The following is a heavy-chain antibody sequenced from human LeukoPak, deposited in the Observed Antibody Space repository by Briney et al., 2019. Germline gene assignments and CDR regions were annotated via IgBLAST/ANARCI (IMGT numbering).Heavy chain of an antibody. CDR2: MNPNSGNT. CDR1: GYTFTSYD. CDR3: AKVEESSSYYTGGSFDV. V-gene: IGHV1-8*03. Sequence: GASVKVSCKASGYTFTSYDINWVRQATGQGLEWMGWMNPNSGNTGYAQKFQGRVTITRNTSISTAYMELSSLRSEDTAVYYCAKVEESSSYYTGGSFDVWGQGTMVTVSS. D-gene: IGHD6-13*01. J-gene: IGHJ3*01.